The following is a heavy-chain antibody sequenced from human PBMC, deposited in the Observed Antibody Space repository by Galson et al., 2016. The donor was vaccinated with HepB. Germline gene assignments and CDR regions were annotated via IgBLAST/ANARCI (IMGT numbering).Heavy chain of an antibody. CDR2: IKSKTDGGTT. J-gene: IGHJ4*02. CDR1: GFTFSNAW. Sequence: SLRLSCAASGFTFSNAWMSWVRQAPGKGLEWVGRIKSKTDGGTTDYAAPVKGRFTISRDDSKNTLYLQMNSLKTEDTAVYYCTLKPDRWGHPYWGQGTLVTVSS. V-gene: IGHV3-15*01. D-gene: IGHD3-16*01. CDR3: TLKPDRWGHPY.